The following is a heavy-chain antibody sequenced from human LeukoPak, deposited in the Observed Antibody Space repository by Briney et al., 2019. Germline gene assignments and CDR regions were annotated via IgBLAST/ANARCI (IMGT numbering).Heavy chain of an antibody. Sequence: ASVKVSCKGSGYTLTELSMHWVRQAPGKGLEWMGGFDPEDGETIYAQKFQGRVTMTEDTSTDTAYMELSSLRSEDTAVYYCATDTRRVVGATTQEVFDYWDQGTLVTVSS. CDR3: ATDTRRVVGATTQEVFDY. CDR2: FDPEDGET. J-gene: IGHJ4*02. CDR1: GYTLTELS. V-gene: IGHV1-24*01. D-gene: IGHD1-26*01.